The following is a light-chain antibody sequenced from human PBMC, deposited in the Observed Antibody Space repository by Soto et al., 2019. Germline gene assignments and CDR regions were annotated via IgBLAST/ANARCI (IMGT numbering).Light chain of an antibody. V-gene: IGKV3-15*01. CDR3: QQYNNWPWT. Sequence: EIVMTQSPATLSVSPGERATLSCMASQSVSSNLAWYQQKPGQAPRLLIYGASTRATGIPARISGSGSGTEFTLTITSLQSEDFAVYYCQQYNNWPWTFGQGTKVDIK. CDR1: QSVSSN. CDR2: GAS. J-gene: IGKJ1*01.